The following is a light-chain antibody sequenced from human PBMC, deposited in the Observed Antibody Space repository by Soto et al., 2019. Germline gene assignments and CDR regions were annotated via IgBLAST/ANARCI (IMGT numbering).Light chain of an antibody. J-gene: IGKJ3*01. CDR3: QQANSLPVT. V-gene: IGKV1-39*01. CDR1: QSISSY. CDR2: AAS. Sequence: DIQMTQSPSSLSASVGDRVTITCRASQSISSYLNWYQQKPGKAPSLLIHAASSLQSGVPSRFSGSGYGTDFTLTISSLQPEDFATYFCQQANSLPVTFGPGTKVDIK.